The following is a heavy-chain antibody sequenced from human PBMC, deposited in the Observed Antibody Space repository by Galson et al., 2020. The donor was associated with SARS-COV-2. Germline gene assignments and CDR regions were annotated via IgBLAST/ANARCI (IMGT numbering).Heavy chain of an antibody. CDR2: IWYDGSNK. CDR3: ARDLVGAMYAFDI. J-gene: IGHJ3*02. Sequence: GESLKLSCAASGFTFSSYGMHWVRQAPGKGLEWVAVIWYDGSNKYYADSVKGRFTISRDNSKNTLYLQMNSLRAEDTAVYYCARDLVGAMYAFDIWGQGTMVTVSS. D-gene: IGHD1-26*01. CDR1: GFTFSSYG. V-gene: IGHV3-33*01.